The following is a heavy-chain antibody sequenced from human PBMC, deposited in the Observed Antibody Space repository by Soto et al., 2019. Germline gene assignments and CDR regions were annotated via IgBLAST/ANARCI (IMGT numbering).Heavy chain of an antibody. Sequence: QIQLVQFGGEVARPGASVTVSCEASGYIFTTYGLSWVRQTPAHGLEWMGWISADSGYTQYAQFFHGRVTMTRDTSRNTGYMTLRALPSDDTGIYYCARDRPPGSLYGMDAWGQGTAVTVSS. CDR1: GYIFTTYG. V-gene: IGHV1-18*01. J-gene: IGHJ6*02. CDR3: ARDRPPGSLYGMDA. CDR2: ISADSGYT.